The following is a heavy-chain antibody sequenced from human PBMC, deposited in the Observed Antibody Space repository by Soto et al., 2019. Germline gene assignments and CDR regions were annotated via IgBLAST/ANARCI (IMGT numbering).Heavy chain of an antibody. CDR1: NLSMCIGYY. CDR3: ASGPTPYPGNF. J-gene: IGHJ4*02. D-gene: IGHD2-15*01. Sequence: PSETLALTCMVSNLSMCIGYYWGWIRQSTGKGLEWIATIYHTGHTYYNPSLKSRVTISVDTSENHFSLKLSSVTAADTAFYYCASGPTPYPGNFWGQGTLVTVSS. V-gene: IGHV4-38-2*02. CDR2: IYHTGHT.